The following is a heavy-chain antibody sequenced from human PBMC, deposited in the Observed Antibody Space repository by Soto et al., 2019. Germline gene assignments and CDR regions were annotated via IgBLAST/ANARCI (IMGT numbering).Heavy chain of an antibody. CDR2: ISGSGGST. CDR3: AKSIYYDSSGYYQTKYYFDY. Sequence: EVQLLESGGGLVQPGGSLRLSCAASGFTFSSYAMSWVRQAPGKGLGWVSAISGSGGSTYYADSVKGRFTISRDNSKNTLYLQMNSLRAEDTAVYYCAKSIYYDSSGYYQTKYYFDYWGQGTLVTVSS. CDR1: GFTFSSYA. J-gene: IGHJ4*02. V-gene: IGHV3-23*01. D-gene: IGHD3-22*01.